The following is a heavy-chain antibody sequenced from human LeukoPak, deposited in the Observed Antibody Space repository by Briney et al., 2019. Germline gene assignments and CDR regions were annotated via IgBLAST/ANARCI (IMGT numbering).Heavy chain of an antibody. CDR1: GFTFSSYA. J-gene: IGHJ5*02. Sequence: GGSLRLSCAPSGFTFSSYAMSWVRQAPGKGLEWVSAISGTGGSTYYADSVKGRFTISRDNSKTTLYLQMNSLRAEDTAVYYCAKGHCSSTSCARFDPWGQGTLVTVSS. CDR3: AKGHCSSTSCARFDP. D-gene: IGHD2-2*01. V-gene: IGHV3-23*01. CDR2: ISGTGGST.